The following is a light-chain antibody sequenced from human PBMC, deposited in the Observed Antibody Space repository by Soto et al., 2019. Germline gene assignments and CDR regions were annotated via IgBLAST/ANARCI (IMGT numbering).Light chain of an antibody. Sequence: EIVLTQSPGTQSLSPGERATLSCRASQSVSSTYLAWYQQKPGQAPRLLIYGASSRAPGIPDRFSASGTGTDFTLTISRLEPEDFAVYYCQQYGRAPLTFGGGTKVEIK. CDR3: QQYGRAPLT. V-gene: IGKV3-20*01. CDR2: GAS. J-gene: IGKJ4*01. CDR1: QSVSSTY.